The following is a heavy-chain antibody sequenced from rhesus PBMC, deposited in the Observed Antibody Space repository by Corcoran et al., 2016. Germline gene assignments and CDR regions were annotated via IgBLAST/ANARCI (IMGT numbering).Heavy chain of an antibody. CDR2: ISYRGST. CDR1: GGSISSSYYY. Sequence: QVQLQESGPGLVKPSETLSLTCAVSGGSISSSYYYWSWIRQAPGKGLEWMGYISYRGSTSSHPSLKRRVTISRDTSKNQFSLKVNSVTAADTAMYYCARRFTSGWFDYWGQGVLVTVSS. J-gene: IGHJ4*01. D-gene: IGHD6-31*01. V-gene: IGHV4-122*02. CDR3: ARRFTSGWFDY.